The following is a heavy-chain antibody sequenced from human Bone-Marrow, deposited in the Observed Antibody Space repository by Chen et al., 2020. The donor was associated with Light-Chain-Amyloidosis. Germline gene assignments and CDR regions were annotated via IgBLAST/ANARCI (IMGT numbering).Heavy chain of an antibody. J-gene: IGHJ4*02. D-gene: IGHD2-15*01. CDR3: ARLYRTVVLPSVVDY. CDR1: GGSISSSSYY. V-gene: IGHV4-39*01. CDR2: IYYSGST. Sequence: QLQLQESGPGLVKPSETLSPTCTVSGGSISSSSYYWGWIRQPPGKGLEWIGSIYYSGSTYYNPSLKSRVTISVDTSKNQFSLKLSSVTAADTAVYYCARLYRTVVLPSVVDYWGQGTLVTVSS.